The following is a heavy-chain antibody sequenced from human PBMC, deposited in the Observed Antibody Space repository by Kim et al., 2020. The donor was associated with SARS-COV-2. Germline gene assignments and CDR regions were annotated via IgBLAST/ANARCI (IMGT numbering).Heavy chain of an antibody. Sequence: DSVKGRFTISRDNFKNTLFLQMDSLTADDTALYYCAKLVYSMTTRSDTFNVWGQGTMVTVSS. D-gene: IGHD4-17*01. J-gene: IGHJ3*01. V-gene: IGHV3-23*01. CDR3: AKLVYSMTTRSDTFNV.